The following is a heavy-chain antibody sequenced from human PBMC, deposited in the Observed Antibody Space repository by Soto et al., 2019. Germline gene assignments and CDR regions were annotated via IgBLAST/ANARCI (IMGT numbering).Heavy chain of an antibody. J-gene: IGHJ4*02. CDR2: IYYSGST. CDR1: GGSISSYY. V-gene: IGHV4-59*01. CDR3: AGAPPWLAYYFDY. D-gene: IGHD6-19*01. Sequence: PSETLSLTCTVSGGSISSYYWSWIRQPPGKGLEWIGYIYYSGSTNYNPSLKSRVTISVDTSKNQFSLKLSSVTAADTAVYYCAGAPPWLAYYFDYWGQGTLVTVSS.